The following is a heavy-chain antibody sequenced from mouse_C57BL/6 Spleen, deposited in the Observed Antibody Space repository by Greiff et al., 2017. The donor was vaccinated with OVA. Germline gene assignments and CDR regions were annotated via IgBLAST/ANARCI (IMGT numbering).Heavy chain of an antibody. CDR2: IDPSDSDT. CDR3: ARVETGTNFDY. J-gene: IGHJ2*01. V-gene: IGHV1-69*01. CDR1: GYTFTSYW. Sequence: QVQLKQPGAELVMPGASVKLSCKASGYTFTSYWMHWVKQRPGQGLEWIGEIDPSDSDTNYNQKFKGKSTLTVDKSSSTAYMQLSSLTSEDSAVYYCARVETGTNFDYWGQGTTLTVSS. D-gene: IGHD4-1*01.